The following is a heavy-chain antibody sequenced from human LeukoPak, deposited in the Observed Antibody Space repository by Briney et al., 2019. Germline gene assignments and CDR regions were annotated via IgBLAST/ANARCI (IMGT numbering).Heavy chain of an antibody. D-gene: IGHD6-19*01. CDR1: GYSFTIYW. CDR3: ARRLKDSNGWTFDY. V-gene: IGHV5-51*01. J-gene: IGHJ4*02. Sequence: GESLKISCKGSGYSFTIYWIGWVRQMPGKGVEWMGLIYPGDSDTRYSPSFQGQVTISADRSINTAYLHWSSLEASDTAIYYCARRLKDSNGWTFDYWGQGTLVTVSS. CDR2: IYPGDSDT.